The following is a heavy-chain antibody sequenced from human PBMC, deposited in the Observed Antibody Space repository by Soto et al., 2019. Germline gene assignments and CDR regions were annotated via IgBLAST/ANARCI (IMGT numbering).Heavy chain of an antibody. CDR1: GGSLRSYY. CDR3: ASSDNSYGYSRGY. V-gene: IGHV4-59*01. Sequence: QVQLQASGPGLVKPSETLSLTCTVSGGSLRSYYWSWIRQPPGKGLEWIGYIYYSGSTNYNPSLKSRVTIAVDTAKNQFSLKLSSVTAADTAVYYWASSDNSYGYSRGYWGQGTLVTVAS. J-gene: IGHJ4*02. D-gene: IGHD5-18*01. CDR2: IYYSGST.